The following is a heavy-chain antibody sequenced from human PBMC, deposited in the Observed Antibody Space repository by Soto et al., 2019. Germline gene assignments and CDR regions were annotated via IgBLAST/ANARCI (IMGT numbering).Heavy chain of an antibody. CDR3: ARGSVVEWLGELSLDP. D-gene: IGHD3-10*01. Sequence: EVQVVESGGDLVQPGGSLRLSCAASGFTFSSYWMHWVRQAPGKGLVWVSRIKSDGSSTNYADSVKGRFTISRDNAKNTLYLQMNSLRADDTAVYYCARGSVVEWLGELSLDPWSQGTLVSVSS. CDR2: IKSDGSST. J-gene: IGHJ5*02. CDR1: GFTFSSYW. V-gene: IGHV3-74*01.